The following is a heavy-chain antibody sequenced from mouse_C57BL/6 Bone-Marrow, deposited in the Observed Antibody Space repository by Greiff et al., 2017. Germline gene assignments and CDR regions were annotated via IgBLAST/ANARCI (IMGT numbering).Heavy chain of an antibody. CDR1: GYTFTGYW. J-gene: IGHJ3*01. Sequence: QVQLKESGAELMKPGASVKLSCKATGYTFTGYWIEWVKQRPGHGLEWIGEILPGSGSTNYNEKFKGKATFTADTSSNTAYMQLSSLTTEDSALYYCARDTTVGRIAYWGQGTLVTVSA. CDR2: ILPGSGST. CDR3: ARDTTVGRIAY. D-gene: IGHD1-1*01. V-gene: IGHV1-9*01.